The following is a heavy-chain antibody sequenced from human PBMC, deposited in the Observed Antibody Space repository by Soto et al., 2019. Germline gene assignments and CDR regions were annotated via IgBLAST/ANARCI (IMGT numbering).Heavy chain of an antibody. V-gene: IGHV4-31*03. J-gene: IGHJ6*02. D-gene: IGHD3-10*01. CDR3: ARVFGFGGMDV. CDR1: GGSISSGGYY. CDR2: IYSSGST. Sequence: QVQLQESGPGLVKPSQTLSLTCTVSGGSISSGGYYWSWIRQHPGKGLEWIGYIYSSGSTYYNTSLTSRVTISVDTSKNQFSLKLSSVTAADTAVYYCARVFGFGGMDVWGQGTTVTVSS.